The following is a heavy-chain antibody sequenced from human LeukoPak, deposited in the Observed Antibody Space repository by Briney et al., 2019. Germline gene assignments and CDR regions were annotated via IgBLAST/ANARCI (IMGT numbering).Heavy chain of an antibody. Sequence: SETLSLTCTVSGGSISSYYWSWIRQPAGKGLEWIGRIYTSGSTNYNPSLKSRVTMSVDTSKNQVSLKLTSVTAADTALYFCARDRRSATVNSYYYYYLDVWGKGTTVTVSS. V-gene: IGHV4-4*07. D-gene: IGHD4-11*01. CDR2: IYTSGST. CDR1: GGSISSYY. J-gene: IGHJ6*03. CDR3: ARDRRSATVNSYYYYYLDV.